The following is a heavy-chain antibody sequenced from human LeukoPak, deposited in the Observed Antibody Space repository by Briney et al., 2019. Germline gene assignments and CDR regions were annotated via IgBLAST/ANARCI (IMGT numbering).Heavy chain of an antibody. Sequence: PSETLSLTCAVYGASFSGYYWSWIRQPPGKGLDWIGEINHGGSTNYNPSLKSRVTISIDTSKNQFSLKLTSVIAADTAVYYCARHGDGYNYGWDYWGQGTLVTVSS. CDR2: INHGGST. D-gene: IGHD5-24*01. J-gene: IGHJ4*02. CDR1: GASFSGYY. CDR3: ARHGDGYNYGWDY. V-gene: IGHV4-34*01.